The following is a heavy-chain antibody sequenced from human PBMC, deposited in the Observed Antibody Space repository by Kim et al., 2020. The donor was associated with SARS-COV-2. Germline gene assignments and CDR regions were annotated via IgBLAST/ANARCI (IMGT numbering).Heavy chain of an antibody. CDR3: AKDRSRGAYFDS. Sequence: THYADSVKGRFIISRDNSKNTLYLQMSSLRAEDTAVYYCAKDRSRGAYFDSWGQGTLVTVSS. D-gene: IGHD2-15*01. J-gene: IGHJ4*02. V-gene: IGHV3-23*01. CDR2: T.